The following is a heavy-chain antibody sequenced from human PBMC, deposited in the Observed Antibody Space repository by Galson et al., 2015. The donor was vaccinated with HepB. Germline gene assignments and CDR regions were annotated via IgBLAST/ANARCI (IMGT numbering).Heavy chain of an antibody. CDR2: IYSGGST. CDR1: GFTVSSNY. CDR3: AREGYYDSSGYYGFDY. D-gene: IGHD3-22*01. Sequence: SLRLSCAASGFTVSSNYMSWVRQAPGKGLEWVSVIYSGGSTYYADSVKGRFTISRDNSKNTLYLQMNSLRAEDTAVYYCAREGYYDSSGYYGFDYWGQGTLVTVSS. V-gene: IGHV3-53*01. J-gene: IGHJ4*02.